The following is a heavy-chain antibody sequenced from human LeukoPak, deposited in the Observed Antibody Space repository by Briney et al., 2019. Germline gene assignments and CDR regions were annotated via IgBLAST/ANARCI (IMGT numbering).Heavy chain of an antibody. CDR2: ISYDGSPK. D-gene: IGHD6-19*01. Sequence: QPGGSLRLSCAASGFTFSSYGMHWVRQAPGKGLEWVAVISYDGSPKYYADSVKGRFNISRDNAKNTLYLQMNSLRAEDTAVYYCAKGPETGWYEYFQHWGQGTLVTVSS. J-gene: IGHJ1*01. CDR1: GFTFSSYG. CDR3: AKGPETGWYEYFQH. V-gene: IGHV3-30*18.